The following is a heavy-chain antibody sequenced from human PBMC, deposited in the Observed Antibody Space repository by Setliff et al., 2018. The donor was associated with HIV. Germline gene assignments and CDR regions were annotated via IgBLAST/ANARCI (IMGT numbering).Heavy chain of an antibody. CDR3: ARGEGWPYYFDY. J-gene: IGHJ4*02. D-gene: IGHD1-26*01. Sequence: SETLSLTCTVSGGSISSGSYYWSWIRQPAGKGLEWIGRIYTSGSTNYNPSLKSRVTISVDTSKNQFSLKLSSVTAADTAVYYCARGEGWPYYFDYWGQGTLVTVSS. CDR2: IYTSGST. V-gene: IGHV4-61*02. CDR1: GGSISSGSYY.